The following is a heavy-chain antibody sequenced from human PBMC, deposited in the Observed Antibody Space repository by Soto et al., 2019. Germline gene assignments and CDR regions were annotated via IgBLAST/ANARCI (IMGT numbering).Heavy chain of an antibody. J-gene: IGHJ4*02. CDR3: AMWRGGSGSQPPRVDI. D-gene: IGHD3-10*01. V-gene: IGHV3-23*01. Sequence: EVQLLESGGGLVQPGGSLRLSCAASGFTFNNYAMTWVRQAPGKGLEWVSAISGGGDTTSYAVSVKGRFTVSRDGSKNTLYPQMSSLRAEDSAVYYWAMWRGGSGSQPPRVDIWGQGTLVTVSS. CDR2: ISGGGDTT. CDR1: GFTFNNYA.